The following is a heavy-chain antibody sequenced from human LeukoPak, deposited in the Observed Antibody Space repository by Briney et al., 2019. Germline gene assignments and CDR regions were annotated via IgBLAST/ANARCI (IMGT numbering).Heavy chain of an antibody. Sequence: SETLSLTCAVYDGSFSGYYWSWIRQPPGKGLEWIGEINHSGSTNYNPSLKSRVTISVDTSKNQFSLKLSSVTAADTAVYYCAKDYYDSSGSITSLDYWGQGTLVTVSS. CDR2: INHSGST. D-gene: IGHD3-22*01. V-gene: IGHV4-34*01. J-gene: IGHJ4*02. CDR3: AKDYYDSSGSITSLDY. CDR1: DGSFSGYY.